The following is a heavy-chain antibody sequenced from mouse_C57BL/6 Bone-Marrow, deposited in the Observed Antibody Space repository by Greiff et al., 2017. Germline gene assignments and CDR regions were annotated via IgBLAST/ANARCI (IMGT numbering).Heavy chain of an antibody. D-gene: IGHD1-1*01. CDR3: AGGYYGSSSYYYAMDY. CDR2: INPGSGGT. Sequence: QVQLQQSGAELVRPGTSVKVSCKASGYAFTNYLIEWVKQRPGQGLEWIGVINPGSGGTNYNEKFKGKVTLTADKSSSTAYMQLSSLTSEDSAIYFCAGGYYGSSSYYYAMDYWGQGTSVTVSS. V-gene: IGHV1-54*01. J-gene: IGHJ4*01. CDR1: GYAFTNYL.